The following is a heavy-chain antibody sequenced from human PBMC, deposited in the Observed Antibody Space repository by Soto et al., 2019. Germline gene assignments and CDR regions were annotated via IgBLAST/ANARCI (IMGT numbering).Heavy chain of an antibody. CDR3: AKGGREWLLGGYFDY. CDR1: GFTFDDYT. D-gene: IGHD3-3*01. Sequence: EVQLVESGGVVVQPGGSLRLSCAASGFTFDDYTMHWVRQAPGKGLEWVSLISWDGGSTYYADSVKGRFTISRDNSKNSLYLQMNSLRTEDTALYYCAKGGREWLLGGYFDYWGQGTLVTVSS. V-gene: IGHV3-43*01. J-gene: IGHJ4*02. CDR2: ISWDGGST.